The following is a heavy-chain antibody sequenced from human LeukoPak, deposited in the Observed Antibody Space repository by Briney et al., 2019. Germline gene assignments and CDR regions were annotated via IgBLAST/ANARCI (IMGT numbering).Heavy chain of an antibody. D-gene: IGHD3-10*01. CDR2: INEDGGEI. V-gene: IGHV3-7*04. Sequence: PGGSLRLSCAASGFTFSSSWMTWVRQAPGKGLEWVASINEDGGEIHHVDSVKGRFTISRDNAKNSLYLQMNSLTAEDTAVHYCVRAHHPGGWFDPWGQGALVTVSS. CDR1: GFTFSSSW. CDR3: VRAHHPGGWFDP. J-gene: IGHJ5*02.